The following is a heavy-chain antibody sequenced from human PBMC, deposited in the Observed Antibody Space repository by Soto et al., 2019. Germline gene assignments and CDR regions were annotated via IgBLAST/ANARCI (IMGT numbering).Heavy chain of an antibody. CDR3: ARDSRAASGTYYRYY. J-gene: IGHJ4*02. Sequence: EVQLVESGGGLIQPGGSLRLSCAASGFTVSSNYMSWVRQAPGKGLEWVSVIYSGGSTYYADSVKGRFTISRDNSKNTLYLQMNSLRAEDTAVYYCARDSRAASGTYYRYYWGQGTLVTVSS. V-gene: IGHV3-53*01. D-gene: IGHD1-26*01. CDR2: IYSGGST. CDR1: GFTVSSNY.